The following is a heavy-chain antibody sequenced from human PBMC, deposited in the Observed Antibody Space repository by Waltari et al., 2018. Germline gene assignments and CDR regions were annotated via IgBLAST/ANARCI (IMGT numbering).Heavy chain of an antibody. CDR3: ARVRIAARYFDY. CDR1: GKPSTAYY. D-gene: IGHD6-6*01. V-gene: IGHV1-2*02. CDR2: INPNSGGT. Sequence: VQLVRSGAEVRKLGASVRVSCRAPGKPSTAYYMPWVRQAPGQGLEWMGWINPNSGGTNYAQKFQGRVTMTRDTSISTAYMELSRLRSDDTAVYYCARVRIAARYFDYWGQGTLVTVSS. J-gene: IGHJ4*02.